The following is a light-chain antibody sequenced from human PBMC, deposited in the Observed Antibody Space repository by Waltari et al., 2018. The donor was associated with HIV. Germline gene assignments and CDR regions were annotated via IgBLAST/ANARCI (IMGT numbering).Light chain of an antibody. V-gene: IGLV2-8*01. CDR3: SSFAPTNKFYVL. J-gene: IGLJ2*01. CDR2: EVT. CDR1: SSDIGGYNY. Sequence: QSTLTQPPSASASPGQSVTISCTGTSSDIGGYNYVPWYQQHPDKAPKLIMTEVTKRPSGVPDRFSGSKSGNTASLTVSGLQADDEALYYCSSFAPTNKFYVLFGGGTTLTVL.